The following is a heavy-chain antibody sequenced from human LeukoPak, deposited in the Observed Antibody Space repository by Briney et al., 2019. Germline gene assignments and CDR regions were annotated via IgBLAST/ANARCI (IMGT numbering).Heavy chain of an antibody. Sequence: HGESLKVSCKGSGYSFTSYWIGWVRQMPGKGLEWMGIIYPGDSDTRYSPSFQGQVTISADKSISTAYLQWSSLKASDTAMYYCASLYYYDSSGYARDAFDIWGQGTMVTVSS. CDR2: IYPGDSDT. V-gene: IGHV5-51*01. D-gene: IGHD3-22*01. J-gene: IGHJ3*02. CDR3: ASLYYYDSSGYARDAFDI. CDR1: GYSFTSYW.